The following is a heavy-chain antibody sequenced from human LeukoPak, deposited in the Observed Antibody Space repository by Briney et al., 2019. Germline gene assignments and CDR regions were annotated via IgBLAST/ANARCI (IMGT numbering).Heavy chain of an antibody. CDR1: GYSISSGYY. CDR2: IYHSGST. Sequence: SETLSLTCAVSGYSISSGYYWGWIRQPQGKGLEWIGSIYHSGSTYYNPSLKSRVTISVDTSKNQFSLKLSSVTAADTAVYYCARHAEGYSGYDRGRYYYYYMDVWGKGTTVTVSS. CDR3: ARHAEGYSGYDRGRYYYYYMDV. D-gene: IGHD5-12*01. J-gene: IGHJ6*03. V-gene: IGHV4-38-2*01.